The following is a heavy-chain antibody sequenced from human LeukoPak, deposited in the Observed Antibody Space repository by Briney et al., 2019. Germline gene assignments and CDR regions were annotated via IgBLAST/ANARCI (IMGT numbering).Heavy chain of an antibody. Sequence: GGSLRLSCVASGYTFSSYSLNWVRQAPGKGLEWVSSISVRGNYIYYADSVRGRFSISRDDARDSLYLQMNSLRAEDTAVYFCVRLRRNSDTSGFYYYYDFWGQGTLVTVSS. D-gene: IGHD3-22*01. CDR2: ISVRGNYI. CDR3: VRLRRNSDTSGFYYYYDF. V-gene: IGHV3-21*01. CDR1: GYTFSSYS. J-gene: IGHJ4*02.